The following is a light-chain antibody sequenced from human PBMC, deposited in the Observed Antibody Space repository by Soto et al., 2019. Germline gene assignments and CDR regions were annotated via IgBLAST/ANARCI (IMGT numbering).Light chain of an antibody. CDR2: SAS. J-gene: IGKJ3*01. V-gene: IGKV3-15*01. Sequence: EIVMTQSPATLSVSPGERTTLSCRASKSVSSNLAWYQQKPGQAPRLLIYSASTRATGIAARFSGSESGTEFTLTISSQQSEDFAVYYCQQHNNWPLTFGPGNKVAI. CDR1: KSVSSN. CDR3: QQHNNWPLT.